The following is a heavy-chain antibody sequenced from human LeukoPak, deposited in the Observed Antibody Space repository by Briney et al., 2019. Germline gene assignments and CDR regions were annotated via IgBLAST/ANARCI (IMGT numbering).Heavy chain of an antibody. CDR2: IYPDDSDT. D-gene: IGHD2-15*01. J-gene: IGHJ4*02. CDR3: ARSGRLGYCSGGSCFRWDY. V-gene: IGHV5-51*01. Sequence: GESLKISCKVSGYSFTNYWIGWVRQMRGKGLEWIGIIYPDDSDTKYSPSFQGQVTISADKSISTAYLQWSSLKASDTAMYYCARSGRLGYCSGGSCFRWDYWGQGTLVTVSS. CDR1: GYSFTNYW.